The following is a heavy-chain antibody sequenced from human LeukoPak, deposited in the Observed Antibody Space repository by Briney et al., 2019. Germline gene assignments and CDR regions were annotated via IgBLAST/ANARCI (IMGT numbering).Heavy chain of an antibody. CDR3: VKGATVTTRPNFDY. CDR2: ISGGGGTT. Sequence: GGSLRLSCAASGFTFSIYAMTWVRQAPGKGLEWGSVISGGGGTTYYGDSVKGRFTISRDNSKNTLFLQMNSLRVEDTATYYCVKGATVTTRPNFDYWGQGTVVTVSS. V-gene: IGHV3-23*01. D-gene: IGHD4-17*01. CDR1: GFTFSIYA. J-gene: IGHJ4*02.